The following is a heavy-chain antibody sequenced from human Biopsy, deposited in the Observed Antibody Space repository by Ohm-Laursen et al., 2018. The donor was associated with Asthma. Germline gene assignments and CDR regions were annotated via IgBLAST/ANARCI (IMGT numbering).Heavy chain of an antibody. D-gene: IGHD2-21*01. J-gene: IGHJ4*02. V-gene: IGHV3-64D*08. CDR1: GFTFSSYS. Sequence: SLRLSCAASGFTFSSYSMHWACQAPGRGPEYVSFIATDGSNKFYADSVKGRFTVSRDNSKHTLYLHMTGLRADDTGVYYCVKDHSAGYYYFDDWGQGAQVTVSS. CDR2: IATDGSNK. CDR3: VKDHSAGYYYFDD.